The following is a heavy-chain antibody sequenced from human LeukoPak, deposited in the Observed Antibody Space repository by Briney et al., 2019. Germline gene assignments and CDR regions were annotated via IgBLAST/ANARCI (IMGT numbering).Heavy chain of an antibody. J-gene: IGHJ3*02. CDR3: TRGDVLLWFGESYDAFDI. CDR1: GFTASDHY. D-gene: IGHD3-10*01. CDR2: SRNKANSYST. Sequence: PGGSLRLSCVASGFTASDHYMDWVRQAPGKGLEWVCRSRNKANSYSTEYAASVNGRFTISRHESKNSLYLQMNSLKTEDTAVYYCTRGDVLLWFGESYDAFDIWGQGTMVTVSS. V-gene: IGHV3-72*01.